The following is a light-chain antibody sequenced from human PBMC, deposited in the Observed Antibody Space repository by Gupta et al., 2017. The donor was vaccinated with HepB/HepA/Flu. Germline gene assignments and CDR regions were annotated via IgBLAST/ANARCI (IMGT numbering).Light chain of an antibody. J-gene: IGLJ3*02. Sequence: QSVLTQPPSVSWAPGQRVTISCTGSSSNIGAGYDVHWYQQLPGTAPKLLIYGNSNRPSGVPDRFSGSKSGTSASLAITGLQAEDEADYYCQSYDSSLSGWVFGGGTKLNVL. CDR1: SSNIGAGYD. CDR2: GNS. V-gene: IGLV1-40*01. CDR3: QSYDSSLSGWV.